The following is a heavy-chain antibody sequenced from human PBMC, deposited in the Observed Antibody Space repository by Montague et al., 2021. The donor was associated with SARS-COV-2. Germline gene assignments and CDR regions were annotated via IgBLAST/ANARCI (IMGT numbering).Heavy chain of an antibody. CDR1: GGSISSGGYY. D-gene: IGHD3-22*01. CDR2: IYYSGST. J-gene: IGHJ3*02. CDR3: ARVQGITMIVVVIGAFDI. V-gene: IGHV4-31*03. Sequence: TLSLTCTVSGGSISSGGYYWSWIRLPPGKVLEWIGYIYYSGSTYYXXXLKSRVTISVDTSKNQFSLKLSSVTAADTAVYYCARVQGITMIVVVIGAFDIWGQGTMVTVSS.